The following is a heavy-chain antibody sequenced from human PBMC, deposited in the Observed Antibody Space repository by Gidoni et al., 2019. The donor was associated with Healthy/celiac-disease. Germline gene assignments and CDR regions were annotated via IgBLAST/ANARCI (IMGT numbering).Heavy chain of an antibody. V-gene: IGHV1-8*01. D-gene: IGHD3-3*01. CDR1: GYTFTSYD. CDR3: ARGVRYYDFWSGEPGFYFDY. J-gene: IGHJ4*02. CDR2: MNPNSGNT. Sequence: QVQLVQSGAEVKKPGASVKVSCKASGYTFTSYDINWVRQATGQGLEWMGWMNPNSGNTGYAQKFQGRVTMTRNTSISTAYMELSSLRSEDTAVYYCARGVRYYDFWSGEPGFYFDYWGQGTLVTVSS.